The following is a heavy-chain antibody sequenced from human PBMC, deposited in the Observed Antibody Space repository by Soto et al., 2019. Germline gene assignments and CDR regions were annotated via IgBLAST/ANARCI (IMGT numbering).Heavy chain of an antibody. Sequence: QVQLVQSGAEVTKPGASVKVSCKASGYTFTTYGISWVRQAPGQGLEWMGWISAYSGSTKFAQKLQGRVTMTTDTSTTTAYMELRSLTSDDTAVYYCARDFTKSSSWPYYFDYWGQGTLVTVSS. D-gene: IGHD6-13*01. V-gene: IGHV1-18*01. CDR3: ARDFTKSSSWPYYFDY. CDR1: GYTFTTYG. J-gene: IGHJ4*02. CDR2: ISAYSGST.